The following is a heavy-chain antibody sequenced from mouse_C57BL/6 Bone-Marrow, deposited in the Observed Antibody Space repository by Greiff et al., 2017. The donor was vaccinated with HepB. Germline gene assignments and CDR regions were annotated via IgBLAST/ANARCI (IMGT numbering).Heavy chain of an antibody. J-gene: IGHJ3*01. Sequence: EVHLVESGGGLVKPGGSLKLSCAASGFTFSDYGMHWVRQAPEKGLEWVAYISSGSSTYYYADTVKGRFTISRDNANITLFLQMTSLTSEDTAMYYCAPYSSAWFAYWGQGTLVTVSA. V-gene: IGHV5-17*01. D-gene: IGHD2-12*01. CDR1: GFTFSDYG. CDR3: APYSSAWFAY. CDR2: ISSGSSTY.